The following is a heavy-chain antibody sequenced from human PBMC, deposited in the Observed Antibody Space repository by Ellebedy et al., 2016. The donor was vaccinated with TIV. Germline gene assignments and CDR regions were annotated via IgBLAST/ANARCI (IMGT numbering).Heavy chain of an antibody. D-gene: IGHD4-17*01. CDR1: GFNFRSYW. CDR2: IRQEGDEI. Sequence: GESLKISCAASGFNFRSYWMTWVRQAPGKGLEWVAKIRQEGDEIYYVESVKGRFTISRDNAKNSLFLKMNSLRVEDTSVYYCARRGSYGDYAVQVNNWFDRWGQGILVTV. V-gene: IGHV3-7*01. J-gene: IGHJ5*02. CDR3: ARRGSYGDYAVQVNNWFDR.